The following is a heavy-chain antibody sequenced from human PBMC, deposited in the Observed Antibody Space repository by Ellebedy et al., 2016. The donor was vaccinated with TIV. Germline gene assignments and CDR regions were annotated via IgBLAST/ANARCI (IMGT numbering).Heavy chain of an antibody. J-gene: IGHJ3*02. D-gene: IGHD3-10*01. CDR3: ARDFYYYGSGSWDDTFDI. Sequence: AASVKVSCKASGYTFISYGISWVRQAPGQGFEWMGWISAFNGNTNYAQKLQDRVTMTTDTSTSTAYMDLRSLRSDDTAVYYCARDFYYYGSGSWDDTFDIWGQGTMVTVSS. CDR1: GYTFISYG. CDR2: ISAFNGNT. V-gene: IGHV1-18*01.